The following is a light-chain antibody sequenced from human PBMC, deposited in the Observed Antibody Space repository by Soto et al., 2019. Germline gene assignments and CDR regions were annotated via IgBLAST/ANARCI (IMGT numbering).Light chain of an antibody. CDR3: QHRNNCPPIT. CDR2: DSS. Sequence: IVLTQSPATLSLSPGVRATLSCRASQSVSIYLAWYQQKPGQAPRLLIYDSSNTSAGIPARFTAGGSRTDFSIFINNLDPTDSAVYDCQHRNNCPPITFGQGTRLYIK. CDR1: QSVSIY. V-gene: IGKV3-11*01. J-gene: IGKJ5*01.